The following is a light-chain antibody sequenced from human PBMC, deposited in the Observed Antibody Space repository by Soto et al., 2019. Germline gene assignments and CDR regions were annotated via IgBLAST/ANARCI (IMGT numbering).Light chain of an antibody. CDR2: GNN. V-gene: IGLV1-40*01. CDR1: SSNIGAGSD. Sequence: QSVLTQPPSLSGAPGQRVTISCTGTSSNIGAGSDVHWYLQLPGTAPKLLIYGNNNRPSGVPDRISASKSGTSASLAITGLQAEDEADYYCQSYDRSLSGSWVFGGGTQLTVL. J-gene: IGLJ3*02. CDR3: QSYDRSLSGSWV.